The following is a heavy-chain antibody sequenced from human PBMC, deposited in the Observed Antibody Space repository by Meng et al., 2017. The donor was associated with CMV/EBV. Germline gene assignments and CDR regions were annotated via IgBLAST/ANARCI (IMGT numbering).Heavy chain of an antibody. Sequence: SETLSLTCTVSGGSISSYYWSWIRQPPGKGLEWIGYIYYSGSTNYNPSLKSRVTISVDTSKNQFSLKLSSVTAADTAVYYCAREGSFDGEFSHYYYGMDVWGQGTLVTVSS. J-gene: IGHJ6*02. CDR1: GGSISSYY. CDR3: AREGSFDGEFSHYYYGMDV. D-gene: IGHD3-10*01. CDR2: IYYSGST. V-gene: IGHV4-59*01.